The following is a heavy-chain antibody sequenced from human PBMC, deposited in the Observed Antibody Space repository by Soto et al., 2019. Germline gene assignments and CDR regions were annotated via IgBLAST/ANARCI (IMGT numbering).Heavy chain of an antibody. CDR3: ARGKQWLVSEFDC. V-gene: IGHV3-33*01. Sequence: GGSLRLSCAASGFTFSSYGMHWVRQAPGKGLEWVAVIWYDGSNKYYADSVKGRFTISRDNSKNTLYLQMNSLRAEDTAVYYCARGKQWLVSEFDCWGQGTLVTVSS. CDR2: IWYDGSNK. D-gene: IGHD6-19*01. CDR1: GFTFSSYG. J-gene: IGHJ4*02.